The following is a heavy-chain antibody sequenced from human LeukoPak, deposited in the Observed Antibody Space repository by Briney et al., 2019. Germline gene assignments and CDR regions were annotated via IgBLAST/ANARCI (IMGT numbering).Heavy chain of an antibody. CDR1: GGSFSDYY. V-gene: IGHV4-34*01. CDR3: ARFSEYSHSSVHYLDY. D-gene: IGHD3-22*01. Sequence: ASETLSLTCAVYGGSFSDYYWSWIRQPPGKGLEWIGEINHSGSTNYNPSLKSRVTISVDTSRNQFFLRLSSVTAADTAVYYCARFSEYSHSSVHYLDYWGQGTLVSVSS. CDR2: INHSGST. J-gene: IGHJ4*02.